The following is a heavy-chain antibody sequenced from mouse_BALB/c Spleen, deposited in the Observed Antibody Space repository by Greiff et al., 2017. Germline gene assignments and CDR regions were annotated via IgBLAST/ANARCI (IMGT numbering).Heavy chain of an antibody. CDR3: ARGGYYIGAMDY. Sequence: EVQLQESGPGLVKPSQSLSLTCTVTGYSITSDYAWNWIRQFPGNKLEWMGYISYSGSTSYNPSLKSRISITRDTSKNQFFLQLNSVTTEDTATYYCARGGYYIGAMDYWGQGTSVTVSS. V-gene: IGHV3-2*02. J-gene: IGHJ4*01. D-gene: IGHD2-12*01. CDR2: ISYSGST. CDR1: GYSITSDYA.